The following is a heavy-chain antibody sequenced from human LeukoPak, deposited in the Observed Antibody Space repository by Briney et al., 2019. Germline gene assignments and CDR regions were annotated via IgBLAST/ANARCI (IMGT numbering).Heavy chain of an antibody. V-gene: IGHV1-2*02. CDR1: GYTFTGYY. D-gene: IGHD3-22*01. J-gene: IGHJ4*02. Sequence: ASVKVSCKASGYTFTGYYMHWVRRAPGQGLEWMGWINPNSGGTNYAQKFQGRVTMTRDTSISTAYMELSRLRSDDTAVYYCARGVLTYYYDSSGYFAGDYWGQGTLVTVSS. CDR3: ARGVLTYYYDSSGYFAGDY. CDR2: INPNSGGT.